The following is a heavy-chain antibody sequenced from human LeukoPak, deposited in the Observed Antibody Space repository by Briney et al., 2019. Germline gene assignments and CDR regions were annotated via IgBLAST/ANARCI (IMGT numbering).Heavy chain of an antibody. D-gene: IGHD2-2*01. Sequence: PGGSLRLSCAASGFTFSSYWMSWVRQAPGKGLEWVGFIRSKAYGGTTEYAASVKGRFTISRDDSKSIAYLQMNSLKTEDTAVYYCTRDPAKGYCSSTSCPSIWGQGTMVTVSS. CDR1: GFTFSSYW. CDR2: IRSKAYGGTT. J-gene: IGHJ3*02. V-gene: IGHV3-49*04. CDR3: TRDPAKGYCSSTSCPSI.